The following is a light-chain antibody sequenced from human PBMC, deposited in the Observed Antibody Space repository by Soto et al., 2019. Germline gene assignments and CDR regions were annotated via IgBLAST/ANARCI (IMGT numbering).Light chain of an antibody. CDR2: VGS. J-gene: IGKJ4*01. CDR3: LQALESPLT. V-gene: IGKV2-28*01. Sequence: DLVMTQSPISLPVTPGEPASFFCRSSQSLLHSDGYNYLHWYLQKPGQSPQLLIYVGSNRASGVPDRFSGSGSGTDFTLKISRVEAEDVGVYYCLQALESPLTFGGGTKVDIK. CDR1: QSLLHSDGYNY.